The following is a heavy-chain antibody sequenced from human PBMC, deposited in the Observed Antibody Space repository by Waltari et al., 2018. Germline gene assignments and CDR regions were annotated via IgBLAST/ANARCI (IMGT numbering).Heavy chain of an antibody. V-gene: IGHV3-7*01. Sequence: EVQLVESGGGLVQAGGSLRLSCAASRFTFSSYWVSWVRQAPGRGLEWVATIKRDGYEKHYVDSVKGRFTISRDNTKNSLYLQMNALRVEDTAVYYCARDLVDYWGQGTLVTVSS. CDR2: IKRDGYEK. CDR3: ARDLVDY. J-gene: IGHJ4*02. D-gene: IGHD6-13*01. CDR1: RFTFSSYW.